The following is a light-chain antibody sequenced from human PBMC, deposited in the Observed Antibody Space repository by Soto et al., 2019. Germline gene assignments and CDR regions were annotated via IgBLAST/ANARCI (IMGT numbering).Light chain of an antibody. CDR2: EVR. V-gene: IGLV2-14*01. J-gene: IGLJ3*02. CDR1: MRDVGAYNL. CDR3: RAYTAKSNLV. Sequence: HSVLTQPASLSGSAGQSITISCSGTMRDVGAYNLVSWYQQHPGTAPKLIIYEVRNRPSGISSRFSGSRSGNTASLTISGLQSEDEGDYYWRAYTAKSNLVLGRGTK.